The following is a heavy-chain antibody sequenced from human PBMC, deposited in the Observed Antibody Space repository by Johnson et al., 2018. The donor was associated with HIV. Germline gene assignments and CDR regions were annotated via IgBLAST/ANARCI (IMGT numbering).Heavy chain of an antibody. CDR3: ARDSQTHDYVWVGYRLRGTDAFNV. J-gene: IGHJ3*01. CDR1: GFSFTRYA. V-gene: IGHV3-30*04. D-gene: IGHD3-16*02. CDR2: ISVDGSNT. Sequence: QEQLVVSGGGVVMPGGSVRLSCVASGFSFTRYAMHWVRQAPGQGLEWVAVISVDGSNTYQADSVKGRFTISRDSSTNTLYLHMNSLRAEDTAVYYCARDSQTHDYVWVGYRLRGTDAFNVCVQVTMVTVAS.